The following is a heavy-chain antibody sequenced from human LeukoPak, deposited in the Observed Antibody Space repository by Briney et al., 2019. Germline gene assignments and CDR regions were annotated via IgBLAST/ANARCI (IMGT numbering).Heavy chain of an antibody. Sequence: GSLRLSCAASGFTVSSNYMSWVRQAPGKGLEWVSVIYSGGSTYYADSVKGRFTISRDNSKNTLYLQMNSLRAEDTAVYYCAKEVGETAIIKAAFDIWGRGTMVTVSS. J-gene: IGHJ3*02. D-gene: IGHD5-18*01. CDR1: GFTVSSNY. V-gene: IGHV3-53*01. CDR3: AKEVGETAIIKAAFDI. CDR2: IYSGGST.